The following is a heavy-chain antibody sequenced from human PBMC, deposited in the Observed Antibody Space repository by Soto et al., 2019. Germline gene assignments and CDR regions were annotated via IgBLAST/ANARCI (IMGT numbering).Heavy chain of an antibody. CDR3: ARSIGVFYYYVDV. J-gene: IGHJ6*03. V-gene: IGHV4-34*01. Sequence: SETLSLTCAVYGGSFSGYYCSWIRQPPGKGLEWIGEINDSGSTNYNPSLKSRVTISVDTSKSQFSLKLSSVTAADTAVYYCARSIGVFYYYVDVWGKGTTVTSP. CDR2: INDSGST. D-gene: IGHD3-10*01. CDR1: GGSFSGYY.